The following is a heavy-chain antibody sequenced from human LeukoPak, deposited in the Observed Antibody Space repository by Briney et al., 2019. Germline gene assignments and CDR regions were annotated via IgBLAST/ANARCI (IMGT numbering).Heavy chain of an antibody. V-gene: IGHV3-11*04. J-gene: IGHJ3*02. D-gene: IGHD4-23*01. CDR2: ISRSGSTI. CDR1: GFRFSDYY. CDR3: ARDDTVDLGAFDI. Sequence: KPGGSLRLSCAASGFRFSDYYMKWIRQAPGKGLECVSHISRSGSTIYYADSVKGRFTISRDNAKNSLYLQMNSLRVEDTAVYYCARDDTVDLGAFDIWGQGTMVTVSS.